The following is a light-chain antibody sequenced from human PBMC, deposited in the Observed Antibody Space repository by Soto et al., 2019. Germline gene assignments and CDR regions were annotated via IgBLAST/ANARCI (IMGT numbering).Light chain of an antibody. J-gene: IGKJ5*01. CDR3: NQYGSSPQT. Sequence: EIVLTQSPGTLSLSPGERATLSCRASQSVSSSYLAWYQQKPGQAHRLLIYGASSRATGIQDRFTGSGSGTDFTLTIRRLEPEDFAVFYCNQYGSSPQTLGQGTRLEIK. V-gene: IGKV3-20*01. CDR1: QSVSSSY. CDR2: GAS.